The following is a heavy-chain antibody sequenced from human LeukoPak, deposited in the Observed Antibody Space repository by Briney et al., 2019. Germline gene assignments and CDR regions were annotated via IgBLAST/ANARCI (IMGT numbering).Heavy chain of an antibody. J-gene: IGHJ4*02. CDR1: GYTFTRYW. Sequence: GESLKISCKGSGYTFTRYWIGWVRQIPGKGLEWMGIIYPADSETRYSPSFQGQVTISADKSMSTAFLQWSSLKASDTAMYFCARQQAGYNFYFDPWGQGTLVTVSS. D-gene: IGHD5-24*01. CDR2: IYPADSET. V-gene: IGHV5-51*01. CDR3: ARQQAGYNFYFDP.